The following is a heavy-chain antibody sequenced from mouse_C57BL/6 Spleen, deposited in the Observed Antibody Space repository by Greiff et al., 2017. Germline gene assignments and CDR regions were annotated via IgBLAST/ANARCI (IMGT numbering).Heavy chain of an antibody. CDR1: GYSITSGYY. CDR2: ISYDGSN. V-gene: IGHV3-6*01. J-gene: IGHJ4*01. CDR3: ARDPPHDAMDY. Sequence: EVQLQESGPGLVKPSQSLSLTCSVTGYSITSGYYWNWIRQFPGNKLEWMGYISYDGSNNYNPSLKNRISITRDTSKNQFFLKLNSVTTEDTATYYCARDPPHDAMDYWGQGTSVTVSS.